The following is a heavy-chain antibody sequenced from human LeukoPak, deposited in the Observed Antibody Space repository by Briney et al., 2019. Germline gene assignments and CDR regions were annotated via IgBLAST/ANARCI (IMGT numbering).Heavy chain of an antibody. CDR1: GFTFSSYA. V-gene: IGHV3-30-3*01. CDR3: ARDPVDYNGGY. CDR2: ISYDGSNK. D-gene: IGHD4-11*01. Sequence: GGSLRLSCAASGFTFSSYAMHWVRQAPGKGLEWVAVISYDGSNKYYADSVKGRFTISRDNSKNTLYLQMNSLRAEDTAVYYCARDPVDYNGGYWGQGTLVTVSS. J-gene: IGHJ4*02.